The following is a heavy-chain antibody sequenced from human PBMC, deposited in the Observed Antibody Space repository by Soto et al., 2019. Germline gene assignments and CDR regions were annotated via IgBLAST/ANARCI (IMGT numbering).Heavy chain of an antibody. D-gene: IGHD2-15*01. Sequence: QVQLQESGPGLVKPSQTLSLTCTVSGGSISSGGYYWSWIRQHPGKGLEWIGYIYYSGSTYYNPSLRSRVTISVDTSKNQFSLKLSSVTAADTAVYYCARVAIVVVDGEGGEIDYWGQGTLVTVSS. J-gene: IGHJ4*02. CDR1: GGSISSGGYY. CDR2: IYYSGST. CDR3: ARVAIVVVDGEGGEIDY. V-gene: IGHV4-31*03.